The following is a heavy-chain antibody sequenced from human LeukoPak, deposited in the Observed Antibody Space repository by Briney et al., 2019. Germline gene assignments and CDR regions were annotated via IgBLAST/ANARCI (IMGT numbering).Heavy chain of an antibody. CDR3: WLGKVVTAYFDS. CDR2: VYSVGIT. CDR1: GDSISSTGSF. D-gene: IGHD4-23*01. J-gene: IGHJ4*02. Sequence: KPSGPLWVTCIVSGDSISSTGSFCGCIRQLGRKGLEWNGSVYSVGITSYNPSLKSRGTIPEETSKNQFSLKMTSRTAANTAIYYGWLGKVVTAYFDSGGQGTGVTVSS. V-gene: IGHV4-39*07.